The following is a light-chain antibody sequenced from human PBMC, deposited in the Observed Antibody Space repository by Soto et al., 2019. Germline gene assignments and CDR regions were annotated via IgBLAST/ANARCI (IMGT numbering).Light chain of an antibody. CDR3: SSYAGSNNVV. J-gene: IGLJ2*01. CDR1: SSDVGGYNY. CDR2: EVT. V-gene: IGLV2-8*01. Sequence: QSVLTQPPSASGSPGQSVTISCTGTSSDVGGYNYVSWYQQHPGKAPKLMIYEVTKRPSGVPDRFSGSKSGNTASLTVSGLQAEDEADYYCSSYAGSNNVVFXGGTQMTVL.